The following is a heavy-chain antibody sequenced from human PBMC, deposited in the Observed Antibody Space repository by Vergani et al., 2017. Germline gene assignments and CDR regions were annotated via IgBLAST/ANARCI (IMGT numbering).Heavy chain of an antibody. CDR2: ISSSGSTI. CDR3: ARDSRLVVPAAIFYYYDGMDV. V-gene: IGHV3-48*03. D-gene: IGHD2-2*01. Sequence: EVQLVESGGGLVQPGGSLRLSCAASGFTFSSYEMNWVRQAPGQGLEWVSYISSSGSTIYYADSVKGRFTISRDNAKNSLYLQMNSLRAEDTAVYYCARDSRLVVPAAIFYYYDGMDVWGQGTTVTDSS. J-gene: IGHJ6*02. CDR1: GFTFSSYE.